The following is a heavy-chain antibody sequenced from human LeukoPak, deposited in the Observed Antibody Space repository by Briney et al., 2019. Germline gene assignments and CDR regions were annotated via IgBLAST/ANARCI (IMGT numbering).Heavy chain of an antibody. D-gene: IGHD4-17*01. CDR1: GFTFSDYW. CDR3: IRDRDGVFDI. Sequence: GSLRLSCAASGFTFSDYWMTWVRQAPGKGLEWVGQISHSGSTNYNPSLKSRVTISLDTSRNQFFLKLSSVTAADTAVYFCIRDRDGVFDIWGQGRKVTVSS. J-gene: IGHJ3*02. V-gene: IGHV4-34*08. CDR2: ISHSGST.